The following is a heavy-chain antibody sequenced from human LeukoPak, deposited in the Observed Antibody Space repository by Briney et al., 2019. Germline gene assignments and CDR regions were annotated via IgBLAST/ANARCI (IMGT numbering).Heavy chain of an antibody. CDR2: IYPGDSDT. CDR1: GYSFTYYW. CDR3: ARRDGYCSSTSCYADYYYGMDV. J-gene: IGHJ6*02. V-gene: IGHV5-51*01. Sequence: GGSLKISCKGSGYSFTYYWIGWVRQMPGKGLEWMGIIYPGDSDTTYSPSFQGQVTISADKSISTAYLQWSSLKASDTAMYYCARRDGYCSSTSCYADYYYGMDVWGQGTTVTVSS. D-gene: IGHD2-2*01.